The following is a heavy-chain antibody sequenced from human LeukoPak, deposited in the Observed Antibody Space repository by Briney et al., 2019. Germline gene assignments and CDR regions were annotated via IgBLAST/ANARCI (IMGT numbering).Heavy chain of an antibody. Sequence: GESLKMSCKGSGSSFTSYWIGWVRQMPRKGLEWMGIIYPGDSDTRYSPSFQGQVTISADKSISTAYLQWSSLKASDTAMYYCARQSRYYESLVLDYWGQGTLVTVSS. V-gene: IGHV5-51*01. D-gene: IGHD3-22*01. CDR2: IYPGDSDT. CDR3: ARQSRYYESLVLDY. J-gene: IGHJ4*02. CDR1: GSSFTSYW.